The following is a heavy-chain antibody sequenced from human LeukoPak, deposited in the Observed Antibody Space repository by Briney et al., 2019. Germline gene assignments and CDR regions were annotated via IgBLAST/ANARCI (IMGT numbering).Heavy chain of an antibody. Sequence: ASVKVSCKASGYTFTGYYMHWARQAPGQGLEWMGWINPNSGGTNYAQKFQGRVTMTRDTSISTAYMELSRLRSDDTAVYYCVRVVPAATFDYWGQGTLVTVSS. J-gene: IGHJ4*02. V-gene: IGHV1-2*02. CDR1: GYTFTGYY. D-gene: IGHD2-2*01. CDR2: INPNSGGT. CDR3: VRVVPAATFDY.